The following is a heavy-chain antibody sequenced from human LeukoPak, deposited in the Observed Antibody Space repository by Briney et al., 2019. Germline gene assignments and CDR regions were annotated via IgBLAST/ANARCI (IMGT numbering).Heavy chain of an antibody. D-gene: IGHD3-3*01. CDR3: ARTPTYGFWSGYTLDV. Sequence: GGSLRLSCAASGFTFSTFEMNWVRQAPGKGLEWVSYISGGGSNIYYADSVKGRFTVSRDDAKNSLYLQMDSLRAEDTAVYYCARTPTYGFWSGYTLDVWGQGTTVTVSS. V-gene: IGHV3-48*03. CDR2: ISGGGSNI. CDR1: GFTFSTFE. J-gene: IGHJ6*02.